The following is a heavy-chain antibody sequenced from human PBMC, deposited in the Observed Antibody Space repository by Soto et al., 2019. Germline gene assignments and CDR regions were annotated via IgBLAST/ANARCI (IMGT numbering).Heavy chain of an antibody. V-gene: IGHV3-23*01. CDR1: GSTFSSYV. Sequence: PGGSLRLSCAASGSTFSSYVMSWVRQAPGKGLEWVSAITGSSASSYYVDSVKGRFTISRDNYKNTLYLQMHSLRAEDTAVYYCAKCNARNTYYYDRSGYHPPGYYYGMEVWGQGTTV. J-gene: IGHJ6*02. D-gene: IGHD3-22*01. CDR3: AKCNARNTYYYDRSGYHPPGYYYGMEV. CDR2: ITGSSASS.